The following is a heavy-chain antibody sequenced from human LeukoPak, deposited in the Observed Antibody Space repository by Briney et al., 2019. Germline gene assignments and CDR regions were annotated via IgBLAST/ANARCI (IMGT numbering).Heavy chain of an antibody. CDR2: IIPIFGTA. CDR1: GGTFSSYA. V-gene: IGHV1-69*13. J-gene: IGHJ6*03. D-gene: IGHD2-15*01. Sequence: SVKVSCKASGGTFSSYAISWARQAPGQGLEWMGGIIPIFGTANYAQKFQGRVMITADESTSTAYMELSSLRSEDTAVYYCASKELGYCSGGSCLPYYYYYYMDVWGKGTTVTISS. CDR3: ASKELGYCSGGSCLPYYYYYYMDV.